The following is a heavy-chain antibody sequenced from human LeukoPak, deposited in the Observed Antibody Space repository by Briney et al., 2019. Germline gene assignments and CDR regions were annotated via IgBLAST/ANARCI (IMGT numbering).Heavy chain of an antibody. D-gene: IGHD5-18*01. CDR3: TRLYTYSYGANFDY. J-gene: IGHJ4*02. CDR1: GFTFSGSP. V-gene: IGHV3-73*01. CDR2: IRTKAYTYAT. Sequence: PGGSLRLSCAASGFTFSGSPMHWVRQASGNRLEWVGHIRTKAYTYATAYAASVKGRFTISRDDSKNTAYLQMNSLKTEDTALYYCTRLYTYSYGANFDYWGQGTLVTVSS.